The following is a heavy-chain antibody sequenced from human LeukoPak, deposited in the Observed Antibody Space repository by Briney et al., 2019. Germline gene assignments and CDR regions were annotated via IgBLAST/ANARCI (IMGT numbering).Heavy chain of an antibody. J-gene: IGHJ4*02. CDR1: GFTFSSYS. V-gene: IGHV3-21*01. CDR2: ISSSSSYI. CDR3: ARDAALQLWPDY. Sequence: PGGSLRLSCAASGFTFSSYSMNWVRQAPGKGLEWVSSISSSSSYIYYADSVKGRFTISRDNAKNSLYLQMNSLRAEDTAVYYCARDAALQLWPDYWGRGTLVTVSS. D-gene: IGHD5-18*01.